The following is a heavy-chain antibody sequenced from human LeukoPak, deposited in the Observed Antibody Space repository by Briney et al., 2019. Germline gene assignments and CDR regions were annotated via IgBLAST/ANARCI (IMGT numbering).Heavy chain of an antibody. J-gene: IGHJ6*02. D-gene: IGHD6-13*01. V-gene: IGHV1-24*01. CDR3: ATDLVLKQQLVRPYYYYGMDV. Sequence: ASVKVSCKASGGTFSSYAISWVRQAPGKGLEWMGGFDPEDGETIYAQKFQGRVTMTEDTSTDTAYMELSSLRSEDTAVYYCATDLVLKQQLVRPYYYYGMDVWGQGTTVTVSS. CDR2: FDPEDGET. CDR1: GGTFSSYA.